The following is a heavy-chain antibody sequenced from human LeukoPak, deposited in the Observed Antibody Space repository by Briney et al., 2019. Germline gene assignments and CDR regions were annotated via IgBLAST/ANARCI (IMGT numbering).Heavy chain of an antibody. J-gene: IGHJ4*02. V-gene: IGHV3-23*01. CDR1: GFTLNSYA. Sequence: GGSLRLSCAASGFTLNSYAVSWVRQAPGEGLEWVSAISGSGGSTYYADSVKGRFTISRDNSKNTLYLQMNSLRAEDTAVYYCAKDVVGATYIPCDYWGQGTLVTVSS. D-gene: IGHD1-26*01. CDR3: AKDVVGATYIPCDY. CDR2: ISGSGGST.